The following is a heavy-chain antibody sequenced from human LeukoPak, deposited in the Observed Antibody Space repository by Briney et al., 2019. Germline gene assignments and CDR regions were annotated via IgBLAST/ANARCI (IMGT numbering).Heavy chain of an antibody. CDR1: GYSFTSYW. Sequence: GESLKISCKGSGYSFTSYWIGWVRQMPGKGLEWMGIIYPGDSDTRYSPSFQGQVTISADKSISTAYLQWSSLKASDTAMYYCASTHSRDIVVVPAAIPDAFDILGQGTMVTVSS. D-gene: IGHD2-2*01. V-gene: IGHV5-51*01. J-gene: IGHJ3*02. CDR3: ASTHSRDIVVVPAAIPDAFDI. CDR2: IYPGDSDT.